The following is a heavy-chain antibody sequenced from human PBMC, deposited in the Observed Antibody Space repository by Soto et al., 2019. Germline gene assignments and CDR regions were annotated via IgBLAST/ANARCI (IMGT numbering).Heavy chain of an antibody. CDR2: IYYSGST. Sequence: SETLSLTCTVSGGPVSSGSYYWSWIRQPPGKGLEWIGYIYYSGSTNYNPSLKSRVTISVDTSKNQFSLKLSSVTAADTAVYYCARGSSGYDGEYYYYYYGMDVWGQGTTVTVSS. J-gene: IGHJ6*02. D-gene: IGHD3-22*01. CDR1: GGPVSSGSYY. CDR3: ARGSSGYDGEYYYYYYGMDV. V-gene: IGHV4-61*01.